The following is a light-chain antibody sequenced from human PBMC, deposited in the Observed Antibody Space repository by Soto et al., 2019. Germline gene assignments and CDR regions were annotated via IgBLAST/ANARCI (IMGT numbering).Light chain of an antibody. CDR2: GAS. Sequence: ENVLTQSPGTLSLSPGERATLSCRASQSVSSNYLAWYQQKPGQAPRLLIYGASSRATGIPDRFSGSGSGTDFTLTITRLEPEDFAVYYCQHYDWSLWTFGQGTKGDIK. CDR3: QHYDWSLWT. CDR1: QSVSSNY. J-gene: IGKJ1*01. V-gene: IGKV3-20*01.